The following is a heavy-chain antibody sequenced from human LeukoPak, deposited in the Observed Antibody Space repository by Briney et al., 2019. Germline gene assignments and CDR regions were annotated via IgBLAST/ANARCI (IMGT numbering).Heavy chain of an antibody. D-gene: IGHD1-26*01. Sequence: SETLSLTCGVSGGSISSTNWWSWVRQPPGQGLEWIGEISLSGRTNYNPSLKSRVTMSLDESKNQVSLNLASVTAADTAVYYCSRESGAFSPFGHWGQGTPVTVTS. J-gene: IGHJ4*02. CDR1: GGSISSTNW. V-gene: IGHV4-4*02. CDR2: ISLSGRT. CDR3: SRESGAFSPFGH.